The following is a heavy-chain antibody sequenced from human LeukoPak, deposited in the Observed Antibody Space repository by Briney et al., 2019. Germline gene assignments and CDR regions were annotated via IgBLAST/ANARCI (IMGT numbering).Heavy chain of an antibody. CDR2: ISWNSGTI. D-gene: IGHD1-14*01. CDR3: AKVRGGGFRTADL. Sequence: GGSLRLSCAASVVTFDDYAIHSVRQVPGKGLEWVSGISWNSGTIGYTAAVKGRSTISRENAKNSLYMQMNSLRGEDTAMYYCAKVRGGGFRTADLWGQGTLVSVSS. CDR1: VVTFDDYA. V-gene: IGHV3-9*01. J-gene: IGHJ5*02.